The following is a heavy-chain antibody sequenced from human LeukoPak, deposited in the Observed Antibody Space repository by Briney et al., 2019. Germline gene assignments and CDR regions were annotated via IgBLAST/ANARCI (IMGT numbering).Heavy chain of an antibody. V-gene: IGHV4-34*01. Sequence: PSETLSLTCAVYGGSFSGYYWSWIRQPPGKGLEWIGEINHSGSTNYNPSLKSRVTISVDTSKNQFSLKLSSVTAADTAVYYCARLRGSYFDSWGQGTLVTVSS. CDR1: GGSFSGYY. CDR2: INHSGST. CDR3: ARLRGSYFDS. D-gene: IGHD1-26*01. J-gene: IGHJ4*02.